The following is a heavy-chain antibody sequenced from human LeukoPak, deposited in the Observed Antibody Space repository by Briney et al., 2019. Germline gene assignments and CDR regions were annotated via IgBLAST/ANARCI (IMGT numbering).Heavy chain of an antibody. CDR1: GGSISSGDYY. D-gene: IGHD3-10*01. V-gene: IGHV4-31*03. Sequence: SETLSLTCTVSGGSISSGDYYWSWIRQHPGKGLEWIGYIYYSGSTCYTPSLKSRVTISLATSKNQFSLKLSSVTAADTAVYYCARDQEDSGTDYWGQGTLVTVSS. J-gene: IGHJ4*02. CDR3: ARDQEDSGTDY. CDR2: IYYSGST.